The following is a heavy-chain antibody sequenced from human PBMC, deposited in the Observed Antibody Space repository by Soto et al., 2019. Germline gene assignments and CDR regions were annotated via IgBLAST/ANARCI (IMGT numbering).Heavy chain of an antibody. Sequence: SVKVSCKASGGTFSSYAISWVRQAPGQGLEWMGGIIPIFGTANYAQKFQGRVTITADESTSTAYMELSSLRSEDTAVYYCAREGYVDTAMVNVYYYYGMDVWGQGTTVTVSS. CDR2: IIPIFGTA. D-gene: IGHD5-18*01. CDR1: GGTFSSYA. V-gene: IGHV1-69*13. CDR3: AREGYVDTAMVNVYYYYGMDV. J-gene: IGHJ6*02.